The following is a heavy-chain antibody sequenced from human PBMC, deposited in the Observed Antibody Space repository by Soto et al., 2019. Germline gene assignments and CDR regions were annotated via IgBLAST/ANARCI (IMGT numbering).Heavy chain of an antibody. CDR1: GGSISSYY. V-gene: IGHV4-59*01. CDR2: IYYSGST. D-gene: IGHD1-1*01. Sequence: SETLSLTCTVSGGSISSYYWSWIRQPPGKGLEWIGYIYYSGSTNYNPSLKSRVTISVDTSKNQFSLKLSSVTAADTAVYYCARDFRPGTKTKLDYWGQGTRVTVSS. CDR3: ARDFRPGTKTKLDY. J-gene: IGHJ4*02.